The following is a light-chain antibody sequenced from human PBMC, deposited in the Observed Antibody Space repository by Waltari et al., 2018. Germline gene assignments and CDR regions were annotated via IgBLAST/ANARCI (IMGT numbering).Light chain of an antibody. V-gene: IGKV3-11*01. CDR3: QQRRNWPLT. CDR1: QSVGTY. J-gene: IGKJ4*01. Sequence: EIVFTQSPAILSFSPGERATISCRASQSVGTYLAWYHQRPGQSPRLLIYDASYRATGIPARFSGSGSETDFTLTISSLQPEDFAVYYCQQRRNWPLTFGGGTRVQI. CDR2: DAS.